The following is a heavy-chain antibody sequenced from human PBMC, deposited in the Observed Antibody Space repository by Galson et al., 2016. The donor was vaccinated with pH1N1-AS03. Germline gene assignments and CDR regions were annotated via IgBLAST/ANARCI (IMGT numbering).Heavy chain of an antibody. J-gene: IGHJ4*02. CDR2: MSSEGQAR. V-gene: IGHV3-30*04. CDR3: ARDPIPGRPDYFDH. CDR1: GFTFSDYV. Sequence: SLRLSCAASGFTFSDYVVHWVRQAPGKGLEWVAVMSSEGQARFHADSVAGRFFISRDNSRNTLFLQISSLRPEDTAIYYCARDPIPGRPDYFDHWGQGTLVTVSS. D-gene: IGHD6-6*01.